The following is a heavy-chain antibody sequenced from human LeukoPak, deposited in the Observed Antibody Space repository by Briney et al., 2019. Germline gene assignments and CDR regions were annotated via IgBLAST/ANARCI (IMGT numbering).Heavy chain of an antibody. J-gene: IGHJ4*02. V-gene: IGHV4-59*01. Sequence: SETLSLTCTVSGGSLSSYYWSWIRQPPGKGLEWIGYIYYSGSTNYNPSLKSRVTISVDTSKNQFSLKLSSVAAADTAVYCCARGRIAAGGLHDYWGQGTLVTVSS. CDR2: IYYSGST. CDR3: ARGRIAAGGLHDY. D-gene: IGHD6-13*01. CDR1: GGSLSSYY.